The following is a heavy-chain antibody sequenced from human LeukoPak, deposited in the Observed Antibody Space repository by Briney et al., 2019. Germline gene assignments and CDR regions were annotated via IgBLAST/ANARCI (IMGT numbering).Heavy chain of an antibody. Sequence: RWASVKVSCKASGYTFTGNYMHWVRQAPGQGLEWMGIINPSGGSTSYAQKFQGRVTMTRDTSTSTVYMELSRLQDDDTAVYYCARVDSTGYYWGRGPIDYWGQGTLVTVSS. CDR3: ARVDSTGYYWGRGPIDY. CDR2: INPSGGST. V-gene: IGHV1-46*01. D-gene: IGHD3-22*01. CDR1: GYTFTGNY. J-gene: IGHJ4*02.